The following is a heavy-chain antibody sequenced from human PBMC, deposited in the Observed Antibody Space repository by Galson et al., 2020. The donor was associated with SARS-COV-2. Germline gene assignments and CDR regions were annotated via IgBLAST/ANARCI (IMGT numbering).Heavy chain of an antibody. CDR1: GGSVSVTNW. J-gene: IGHJ6*02. Sequence: ASETLSLTCTVSGGSVSVTNWWSWVRQSPGQAPEWLGDVYQTGSTNYNPSLKSRLTISINKPENQFSLRLTSVTAADTVIYYCARGKGHDYYYGSGPYFYLYYGMDVWGQGTTVTVSS. V-gene: IGHV4-4*02. CDR3: ARGKGHDYYYGSGPYFYLYYGMDV. CDR2: VYQTGST. D-gene: IGHD3-10*01.